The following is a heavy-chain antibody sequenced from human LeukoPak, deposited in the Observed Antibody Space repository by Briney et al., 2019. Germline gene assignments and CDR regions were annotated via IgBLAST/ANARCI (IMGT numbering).Heavy chain of an antibody. V-gene: IGHV3-30-3*01. J-gene: IGHJ6*02. D-gene: IGHD2-2*01. CDR1: GFTFSSYA. CDR3: ARVGRVVPAATYYYGMDV. CDR2: ISYDGSNK. Sequence: GGSLRLSCAASGFTFSSYAMHWGRQAPGKGLEWVAVISYDGSNKYYADSVKGRFTISRDNSKNTLYLQMNSLRAEDTAVYYCARVGRVVPAATYYYGMDVWGQGTTVTVSS.